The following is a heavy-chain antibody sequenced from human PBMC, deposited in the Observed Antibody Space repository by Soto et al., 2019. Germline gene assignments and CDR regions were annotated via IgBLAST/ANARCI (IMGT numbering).Heavy chain of an antibody. CDR3: ARGLNWNYYYYYYMDV. D-gene: IGHD1-20*01. V-gene: IGHV1-8*01. Sequence: QVQLVQSGAEVKKPGASVKVSCKASGYTFTSYDINWVRQATGQGLEWMGWMNPNSGNTGYAQKFRGRVTMTRNTSISTAYMELSSLRSEDTAVYYCARGLNWNYYYYYYMDVWGKGTTVTVSS. CDR1: GYTFTSYD. J-gene: IGHJ6*03. CDR2: MNPNSGNT.